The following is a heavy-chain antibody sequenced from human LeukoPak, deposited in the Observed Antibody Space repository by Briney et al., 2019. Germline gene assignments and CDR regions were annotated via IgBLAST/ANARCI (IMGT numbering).Heavy chain of an antibody. D-gene: IGHD3-22*01. Sequence: SETLSLTCTVSGGSISSYYWSWIRQPPGKGLEWIGYIYYSGSTNYNPSLKSRVTISVDTSKNQFSLKLSSVTAADTAVYYCARVGEYYDSSGYYSYYYYYMDVWGKGTTVTVSS. CDR2: IYYSGST. CDR1: GGSISSYY. J-gene: IGHJ6*03. V-gene: IGHV4-59*01. CDR3: ARVGEYYDSSGYYSYYYYYMDV.